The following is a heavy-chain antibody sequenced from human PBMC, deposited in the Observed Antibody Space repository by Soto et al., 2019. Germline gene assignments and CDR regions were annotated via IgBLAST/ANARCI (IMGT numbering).Heavy chain of an antibody. V-gene: IGHV3-23*01. J-gene: IGHJ3*01. CDR2: ISGTAESI. CDR3: AKLPIIRGNALDL. D-gene: IGHD3-10*01. Sequence: QLLQSGGGLVQPGGSVTLSCAASGFSLRSYAVAWVRQAPGKGLEWVSVISGTAESIYYADSVRGRFTISRDISRGALFLRMNFLTAADTAFYYCAKLPIIRGNALDLWGQGTMLTVSS. CDR1: GFSLRSYA.